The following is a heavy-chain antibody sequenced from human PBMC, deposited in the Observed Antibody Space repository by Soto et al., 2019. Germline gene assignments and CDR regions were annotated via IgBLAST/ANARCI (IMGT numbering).Heavy chain of an antibody. CDR2: ISWNSGSI. D-gene: IGHD4-17*01. CDR3: AKVDYGDYADAFDI. V-gene: IGHV3-9*01. CDR1: GFTFDDYA. Sequence: EVQLVESGGGLVQPGRSLRLSCAASGFTFDDYAMQWVRQAPGKGLEWVSGISWNSGSIGYADSVKGRFTISRDNAKNSLYLQMNSLRAEDTALYYCAKVDYGDYADAFDIWGQGTMVTVSS. J-gene: IGHJ3*02.